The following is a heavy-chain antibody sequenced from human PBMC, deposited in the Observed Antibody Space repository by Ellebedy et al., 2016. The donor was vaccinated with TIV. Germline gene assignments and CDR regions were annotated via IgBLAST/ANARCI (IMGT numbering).Heavy chain of an antibody. J-gene: IGHJ4*02. CDR1: GFTFSSYA. D-gene: IGHD5-18*01. CDR3: AKDRTPGDGYWVFDQ. Sequence: GESLKISCAASGFTFSSYAMTWVRQAPGKGLEWVSGIVGGGGGIFYADSVKGRFTISRDNSKSTVDLQMNSLRAEDTAVYYCAKDRTPGDGYWVFDQWGQGALVTVSS. V-gene: IGHV3-23*01. CDR2: IVGGGGGI.